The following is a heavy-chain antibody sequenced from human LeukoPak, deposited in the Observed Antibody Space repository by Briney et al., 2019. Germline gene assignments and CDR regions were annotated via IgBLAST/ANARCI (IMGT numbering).Heavy chain of an antibody. V-gene: IGHV4-31*03. J-gene: IGHJ4*02. CDR1: GVSISTGGYY. CDR3: ARTAGWSYGFDY. CDR2: IYNSGTT. Sequence: PSETLSLTCTVSGVSISTGGYYWTWIRQHPGKGLEWIGYIYNSGTTFYNPSLESRVTISGDTSKNQFSLKLNSVTAADTAVYYCARTAGWSYGFDYWGQGTLVTVSS. D-gene: IGHD5-18*01.